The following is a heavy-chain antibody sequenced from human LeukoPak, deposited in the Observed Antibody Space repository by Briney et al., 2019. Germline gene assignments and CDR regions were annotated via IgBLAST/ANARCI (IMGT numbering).Heavy chain of an antibody. CDR2: ISYDGSNK. D-gene: IGHD3-3*01. CDR3: ACGYYDFWSGYYLGGFDY. Sequence: PGGSLRLSCAASGFTFSAYGMHWVRQAPGKGLEWVAVISYDGSNKYYADSVKGRFTISRDNSKNTLYLQMNSLRAEDTAVYYCACGYYDFWSGYYLGGFDYWGQGTLLTVSS. V-gene: IGHV3-30*06. CDR1: GFTFSAYG. J-gene: IGHJ4*02.